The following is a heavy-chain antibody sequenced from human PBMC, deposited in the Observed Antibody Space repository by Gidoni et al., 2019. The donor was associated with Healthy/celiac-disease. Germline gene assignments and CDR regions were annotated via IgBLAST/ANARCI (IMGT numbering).Heavy chain of an antibody. CDR3: ARRKGGWFGD. CDR2: IYSGGST. D-gene: IGHD6-19*01. CDR1: GFTVSSNY. Sequence: EVQLVESGGGLVQPGGSLRLSCASSGFTVSSNYMSWVRQAPGKGLEWVSVIYSGGSTSYADSVKGRFTISRHNSKNTLYLQMNSLRAEDTAVYYCARRKGGWFGDWGQGTLVTVSS. J-gene: IGHJ4*02. V-gene: IGHV3-53*04.